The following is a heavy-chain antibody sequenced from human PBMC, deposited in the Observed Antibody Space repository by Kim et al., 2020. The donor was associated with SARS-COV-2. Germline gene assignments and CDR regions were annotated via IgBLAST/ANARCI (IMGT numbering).Heavy chain of an antibody. Sequence: APGRGLAWMGGISPIFGKANYAQKFQGRVTMTADESTTTVFLELDSLRSDDTAVYYCARERGNSYGFDYWGQGTLVTVSS. J-gene: IGHJ4*02. CDR2: ISPIFGKA. V-gene: IGHV1-69*01. CDR3: ARERGNSYGFDY. D-gene: IGHD1-26*01.